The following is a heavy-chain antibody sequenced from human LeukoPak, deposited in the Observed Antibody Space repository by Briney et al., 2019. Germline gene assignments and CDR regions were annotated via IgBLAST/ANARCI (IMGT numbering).Heavy chain of an antibody. CDR2: TYPDDSDT. V-gene: IGHV5-51*01. J-gene: IGHJ6*02. Sequence: GESLKISCQGSGYSFASYWIGWVRQMPGKGLEWMGITYPDDSDTRYSPPFQGQVTISADKSTRTAYLQWSRLKASDTATYYCARRLGYCRGGSCCTPKDYYYGMDVWGQGTTVTVSS. CDR1: GYSFASYW. CDR3: ARRLGYCRGGSCCTPKDYYYGMDV. D-gene: IGHD2-15*01.